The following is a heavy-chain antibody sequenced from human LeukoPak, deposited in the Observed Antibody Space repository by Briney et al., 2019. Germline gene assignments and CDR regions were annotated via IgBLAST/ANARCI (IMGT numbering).Heavy chain of an antibody. CDR2: ISAYNGDT. J-gene: IGHJ3*02. Sequence: GASVKVSCKASGYTFTSYGISWVRQAPGQGLEWMGWISAYNGDTNYAQKLQGRVTMTTDTSTSTAYMELRSLRSDDTAVYYCARGGPASHRITLIVVASSTDAFDIWGQGTMVTVSS. V-gene: IGHV1-18*01. CDR3: ARGGPASHRITLIVVASSTDAFDI. CDR1: GYTFTSYG. D-gene: IGHD3-22*01.